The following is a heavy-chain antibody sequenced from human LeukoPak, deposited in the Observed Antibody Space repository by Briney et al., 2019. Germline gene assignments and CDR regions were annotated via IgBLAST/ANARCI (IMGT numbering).Heavy chain of an antibody. CDR3: ARKDMLDY. J-gene: IGHJ4*02. CDR2: IKSDGSST. V-gene: IGHV3-74*01. CDR1: GFTFSSYW. Sequence: PGGSLSLSWAVAGFTFSSYWMHWVRQAPGKGLVWVSRIKSDGSSTSYAESAKGRFTISRDNAKNTLYLQMNSLRAEDTAVYYCARKDMLDYWGQGTLVTVSS.